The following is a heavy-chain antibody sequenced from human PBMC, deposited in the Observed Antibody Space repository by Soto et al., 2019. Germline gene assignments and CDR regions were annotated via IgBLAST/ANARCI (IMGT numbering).Heavy chain of an antibody. D-gene: IGHD6-13*01. CDR1: GGSFSGYY. CDR2: INHSGST. CDR3: ARGGREALGTIAAAGPRWVWFDP. V-gene: IGHV4-34*01. Sequence: SETLSLTCAVYGGSFSGYYWSWIRQPPGKGLEWTGEINHSGSTNYNPSLKSRVTISVDTSKNQFSLELSRLRSDDTAVYYCARGGREALGTIAAAGPRWVWFDPWGQGTLVTVSS. J-gene: IGHJ5*02.